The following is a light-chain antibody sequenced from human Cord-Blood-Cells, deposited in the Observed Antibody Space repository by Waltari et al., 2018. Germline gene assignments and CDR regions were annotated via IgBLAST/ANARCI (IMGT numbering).Light chain of an antibody. J-gene: IGKJ3*01. CDR1: QSVSTSY. CDR2: GAS. CDR3: MQALQTRG. V-gene: IGKV3-20*01. Sequence: EIVLTQSPGTLYLSPGERATLSCRASQSVSTSYLAWYQQKPGQAPRLLINGASSRATGSPDRVSGSGSGTDFTLKISRVEAEDVGVYYCMQALQTRGFGPGTKVDIK.